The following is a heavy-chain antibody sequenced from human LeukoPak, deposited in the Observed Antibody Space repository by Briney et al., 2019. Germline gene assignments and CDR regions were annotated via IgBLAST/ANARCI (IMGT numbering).Heavy chain of an antibody. J-gene: IGHJ5*02. V-gene: IGHV3-23*01. CDR1: GFTISSYA. Sequence: PGGSLRLSCAASGFTISSYAMSWVRQAPGKELEWVSAISGSGGSTYYADSVKGRFTISRDNSKNTLYLQMNSRIAEDAADYYCARSSCYYYDSRGFDPWGQGTLVTVSS. CDR2: ISGSGGST. CDR3: ARSSCYYYDSRGFDP. D-gene: IGHD3-22*01.